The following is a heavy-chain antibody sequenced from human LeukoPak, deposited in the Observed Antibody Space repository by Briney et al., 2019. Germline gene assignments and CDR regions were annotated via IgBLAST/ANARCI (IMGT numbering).Heavy chain of an antibody. D-gene: IGHD3-22*01. CDR1: GYTFTSYG. J-gene: IGHJ4*02. CDR2: IIPIFGTA. Sequence: SVKVSCKASGYTFTSYGISWVRQAPGQGLEWMGGIIPIFGTANYAQKFQGRVTITADESTSTAYMELSSLRSEDTAVYYCARDSRPSSGLLIYWGQGTLATVSS. V-gene: IGHV1-69*13. CDR3: ARDSRPSSGLLIY.